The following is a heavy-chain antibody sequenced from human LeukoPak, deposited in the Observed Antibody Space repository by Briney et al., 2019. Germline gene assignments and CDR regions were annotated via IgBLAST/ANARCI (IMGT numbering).Heavy chain of an antibody. CDR3: ARGAGRSSSWYYYYYYYYMDV. CDR2: ISAYNGNT. J-gene: IGHJ6*03. Sequence: ASVKVSCKASGYTFTIYGISWVRQAPGQGLEWMGWISAYNGNTNYAQKLQGRVTMTTDTSTSTAYMELRSLRSDDTAVYYCARGAGRSSSWYYYYYYYYMDVWGKGTTVTVSS. CDR1: GYTFTIYG. D-gene: IGHD6-13*01. V-gene: IGHV1-18*01.